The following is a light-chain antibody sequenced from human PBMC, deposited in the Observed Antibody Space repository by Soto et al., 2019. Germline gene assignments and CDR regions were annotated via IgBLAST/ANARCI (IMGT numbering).Light chain of an antibody. CDR2: GAS. CDR1: QSVYSS. Sequence: ETVMTQSPDTLSVSPGERATLSCRASQSVYSSLAWYQQKPGQAPRLLIYGASTRATGIPARFSGSGSGTEFTLTISRLQSEDFAVYYCQQYNNWPPWTFGQGTKVE. J-gene: IGKJ1*01. CDR3: QQYNNWPPWT. V-gene: IGKV3-15*01.